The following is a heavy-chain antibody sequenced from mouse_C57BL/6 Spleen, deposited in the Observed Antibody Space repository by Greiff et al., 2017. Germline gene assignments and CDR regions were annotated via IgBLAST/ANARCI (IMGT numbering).Heavy chain of an antibody. CDR1: GYAFSSSW. Sequence: VQLQQSGPELVKPGASVKISCKASGYAFSSSWMNWVKQRPGKGLEWIGRIYPGDGDTNYNGKFKGKATLTADKSSSTAYMQLSSLTSEDSAVYFCARSTYDGYLFAYRGQETLDTVSA. D-gene: IGHD2-3*01. CDR3: ARSTYDGYLFAY. J-gene: IGHJ3*01. CDR2: IYPGDGDT. V-gene: IGHV1-82*01.